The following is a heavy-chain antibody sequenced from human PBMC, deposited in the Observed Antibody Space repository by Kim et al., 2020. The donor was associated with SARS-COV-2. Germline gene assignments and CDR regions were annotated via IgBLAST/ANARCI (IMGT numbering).Heavy chain of an antibody. V-gene: IGHV3-48*02. J-gene: IGHJ4*02. Sequence: GGSLRLSCAASGFTFSSYSINWVRQAPGKGLEWVSYISSGSSTIYYADSVKGRFTISRDNGKNSLYLQMNSLRDEDTAVYYCARDGDHGREGDYWGQGTLVTVSS. CDR3: ARDGDHGREGDY. CDR2: ISSGSSTI. CDR1: GFTFSSYS. D-gene: IGHD1-26*01.